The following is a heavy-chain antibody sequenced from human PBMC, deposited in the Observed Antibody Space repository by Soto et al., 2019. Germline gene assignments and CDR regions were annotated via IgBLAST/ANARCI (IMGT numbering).Heavy chain of an antibody. V-gene: IGHV3-23*01. CDR1: GFTFSDDA. CDR3: ATGGWYCRGGSCHFDY. CDR2: INDNGDTT. J-gene: IGHJ4*02. D-gene: IGHD2-15*01. Sequence: GGSLRLSYAASGFTFSDDAMSWVRQAPGKGLEWVSGINDNGDTTHYADSVKGRFTISRDNTRNTMYLQMSILRGEDTAVYYCATGGWYCRGGSCHFDYWGQGT.